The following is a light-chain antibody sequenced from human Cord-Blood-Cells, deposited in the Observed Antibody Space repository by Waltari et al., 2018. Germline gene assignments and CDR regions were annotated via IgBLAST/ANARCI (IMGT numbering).Light chain of an antibody. CDR1: PSISSY. CDR3: QQSYSTPYT. J-gene: IGKJ2*01. CDR2: AAS. Sequence: DIQMTQSPSSLSASVGSILTITCQASPSISSYLNWYPQKPGKAPKLLIYAASSLQSGVPSRFSGSGSGTDFTLTISSLQPEDFATCYCQQSYSTPYTFGQGTKLEIK. V-gene: IGKV1-39*01.